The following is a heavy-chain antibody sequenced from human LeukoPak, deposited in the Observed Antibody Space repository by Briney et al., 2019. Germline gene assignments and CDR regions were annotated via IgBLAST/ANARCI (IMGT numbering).Heavy chain of an antibody. CDR3: ARKRKYYYDSSGWSDY. V-gene: IGHV1-8*01. CDR1: GYTFTSYD. Sequence: ASVKVSCKASGYTFTSYDINWVRQATGQGHEWMGWMNPNSGNTGCAQKFQGRVTMTRNTSISTAYMELSSLRSEDTAVYYCARKRKYYYDSSGWSDYWGQGTLVTVSS. D-gene: IGHD3-22*01. CDR2: MNPNSGNT. J-gene: IGHJ4*02.